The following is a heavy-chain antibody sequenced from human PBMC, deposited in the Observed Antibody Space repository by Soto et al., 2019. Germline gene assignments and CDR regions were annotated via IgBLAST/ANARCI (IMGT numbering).Heavy chain of an antibody. CDR3: ARDPPTSVTSVFDY. V-gene: IGHV3-48*02. J-gene: IGHJ4*02. D-gene: IGHD4-17*01. CDR1: GFTFSGYS. CDR2: ISRTSDTI. Sequence: EVQLVESGGGLVQPGGSLRLSCAASGFTFSGYSMNWVRQAPGKGLEWVSYISRTSDTIHYADSVKGRFTISRDNAKNSLYLQMNSLRDEDTAVYSCARDPPTSVTSVFDYWGQGTLVTVSS.